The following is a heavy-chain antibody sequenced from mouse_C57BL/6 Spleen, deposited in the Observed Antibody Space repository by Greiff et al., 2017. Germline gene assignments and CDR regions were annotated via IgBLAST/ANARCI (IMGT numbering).Heavy chain of an antibody. CDR3: ARKVFYYGSSSYYFDY. D-gene: IGHD1-1*01. CDR2: IYPGDGDT. V-gene: IGHV1-80*01. CDR1: GYAFSSYW. Sequence: QVQLQQSGAELVKPGASVKISCKASGYAFSSYWMNWVKQRPGTGLEWIGQIYPGDGDTNYNGKFKGKATLTADKSSSTAYMQLSSLTSEDSAVYFCARKVFYYGSSSYYFDYWGQGTTLTVSS. J-gene: IGHJ2*01.